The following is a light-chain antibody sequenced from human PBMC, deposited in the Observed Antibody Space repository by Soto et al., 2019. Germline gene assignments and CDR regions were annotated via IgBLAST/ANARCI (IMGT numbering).Light chain of an antibody. CDR2: GNS. Sequence: QSVLTQPPSVSGAPGQKVTISCTGSSSNIGAGYDVNWYHQLPGTAPKLLIHGNSTRPSGVPDRFSGSKSGTSASLAITGLQAEDEADYFCQSYDSSLSGYVFGTGTKLTVL. CDR1: SSNIGAGYD. CDR3: QSYDSSLSGYV. J-gene: IGLJ1*01. V-gene: IGLV1-40*01.